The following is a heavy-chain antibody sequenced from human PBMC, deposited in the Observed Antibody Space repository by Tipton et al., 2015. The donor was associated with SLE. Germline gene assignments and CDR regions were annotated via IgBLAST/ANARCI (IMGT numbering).Heavy chain of an antibody. Sequence: LRLSCAVSGGSFGDDYWSWIRQPPGKGLEWIGEINNSGGTNDHPSLKSRVTISVDTSKNQFSLKLSSVTAADTAVYYCARDGVGWGYYYYMDVWGKGATVTFSS. D-gene: IGHD2-8*01. J-gene: IGHJ6*03. CDR3: ARDGVGWGYYYYMDV. CDR1: GGSFGDDY. V-gene: IGHV4-34*01. CDR2: INNSGGT.